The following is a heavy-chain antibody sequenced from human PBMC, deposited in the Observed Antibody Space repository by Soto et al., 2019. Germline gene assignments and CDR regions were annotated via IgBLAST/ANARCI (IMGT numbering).Heavy chain of an antibody. D-gene: IGHD3-10*01. CDR1: RGSISRGDYS. V-gene: IGHV4-30-4*01. Sequence: SETLSLTCTVSRGSISRGDYSWSWIRQPPGKGLEWIGYIYSSGSTYYNPSLKSRVTISVDTSKNQFSLKLSSVTAADTAVYYCARGRLSGHKAVNYWGQGTLVTVSS. CDR2: IYSSGST. CDR3: ARGRLSGHKAVNY. J-gene: IGHJ4*02.